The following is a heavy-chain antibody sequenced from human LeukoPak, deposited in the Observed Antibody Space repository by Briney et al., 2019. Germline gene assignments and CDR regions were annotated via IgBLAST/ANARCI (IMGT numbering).Heavy chain of an antibody. V-gene: IGHV3-7*05. CDR1: RFTFSSYW. D-gene: IGHD5-12*01. J-gene: IGHJ4*02. CDR2: IKQDGSEK. Sequence: GRSLRLSCAASRFTFSSYWMTWVRQAPGKGLEWVANIKQDGSEKYYVGSVKGRFTISRDNTKNSLYLQMNSLRAEDTAVYYCAREGGYGGVFDYWGQGTLVTVSS. CDR3: AREGGYGGVFDY.